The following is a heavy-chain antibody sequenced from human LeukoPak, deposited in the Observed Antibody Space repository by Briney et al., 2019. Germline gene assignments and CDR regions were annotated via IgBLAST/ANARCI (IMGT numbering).Heavy chain of an antibody. D-gene: IGHD3-10*01. V-gene: IGHV3-48*04. CDR2: ISSSSSTI. CDR3: ARGPYASGTYGRRGWVHYMDV. J-gene: IGHJ6*03. CDR1: GFTFSSYS. Sequence: GGSLTLSCAASGFTFSSYSMNWVRQAPGKGLEWVSYISSSSSTIYYADSVKGRFTISRDNATNSLYLQMNSLRAEDTAVYYCARGPYASGTYGRRGWVHYMDVWGKGTTVTISS.